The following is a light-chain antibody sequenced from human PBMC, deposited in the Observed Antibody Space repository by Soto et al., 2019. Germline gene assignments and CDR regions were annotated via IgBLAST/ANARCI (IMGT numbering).Light chain of an antibody. CDR2: EVS. V-gene: IGLV2-14*01. J-gene: IGLJ3*02. CDR3: SSYTTTTRL. CDR1: SSDIGSNNY. Sequence: QSALTQPASVSWSPGQSITISCTGTSSDIGSNNYVSWFQQRPGKAPTLIIYEVSNRPSGVSNHFSGSKAGNTASLTISGLLPEDEAEYYCSSYTTTTRLFGGGTKLTVL.